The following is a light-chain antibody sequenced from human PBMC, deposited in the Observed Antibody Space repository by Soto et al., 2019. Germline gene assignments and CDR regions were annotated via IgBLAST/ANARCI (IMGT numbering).Light chain of an antibody. V-gene: IGKV3-20*01. J-gene: IGKJ5*01. Sequence: EIVLTQSPGTLSLSPGGRATLSCRASQSVSSDYLAWYQQKPGQAPRLLIYDASSRATGIPDRFSGSGSGTDFTLTINRLEPEDFAVYWCQQYGTSPITFGQGTRLEIK. CDR1: QSVSSDY. CDR3: QQYGTSPIT. CDR2: DAS.